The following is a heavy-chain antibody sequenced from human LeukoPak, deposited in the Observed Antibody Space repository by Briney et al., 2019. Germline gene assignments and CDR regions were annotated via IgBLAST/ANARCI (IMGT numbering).Heavy chain of an antibody. Sequence: PGGSLRLSCAASGFTFSSYALNWVRQAPGKALEWVSYISISGSTIYYTDSMKGRFTISRDNAKNSLYLQMNSLRDEDTAVYYCARDSGVDAHIDYWGQGTLVTVSA. J-gene: IGHJ4*02. CDR3: ARDSGVDAHIDY. CDR1: GFTFSSYA. V-gene: IGHV3-48*02. CDR2: ISISGSTI. D-gene: IGHD3-3*01.